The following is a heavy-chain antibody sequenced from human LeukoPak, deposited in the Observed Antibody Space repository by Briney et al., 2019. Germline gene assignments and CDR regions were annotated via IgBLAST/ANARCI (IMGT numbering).Heavy chain of an antibody. CDR1: GLTFSSYA. CDR2: ISGTGGST. D-gene: IGHD2-2*01. CDR3: VRGGSPPTSTWSLDE. V-gene: IGHV3-23*01. Sequence: TGGSLRLSCAASGLTFSSYAMSWVRQAPGKGLEWVSAISGTGGSTYYADSVKGRFTISRDNSKNTVSLQMDSLTIEDTAVYYCVRGGSPPTSTWSLDEWGQGTLVSVSS. J-gene: IGHJ4*02.